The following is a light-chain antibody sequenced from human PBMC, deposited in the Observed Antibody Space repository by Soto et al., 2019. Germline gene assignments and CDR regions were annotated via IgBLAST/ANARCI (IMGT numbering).Light chain of an antibody. CDR3: QQYVDWRWS. CDR2: GAS. CDR1: QSVSSD. V-gene: IGKV3-15*01. Sequence: EIVMTQSPATLSVSPGERATLSCRASQSVSSDLAWYQQKPGQAPRLLIYGASTRASGVPARFSGSGSGTEFTLTISSLQSTDSAVYYCQQYVDWRWSFGQGTKVEIK. J-gene: IGKJ1*01.